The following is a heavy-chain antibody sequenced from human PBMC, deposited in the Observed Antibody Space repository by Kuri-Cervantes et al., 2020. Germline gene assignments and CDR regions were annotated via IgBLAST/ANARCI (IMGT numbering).Heavy chain of an antibody. D-gene: IGHD3-9*01. CDR1: GYTFTSYY. V-gene: IGHV1-46*01. CDR3: ARDDRLTFMLKFNWFDP. CDR2: INPSGGST. J-gene: IGHJ5*02. Sequence: ASVKVSCKASGYTFTSYYMHWVRQAPGQGLEWMGIINPSGGSTSYAQKFQGRVTMTRDTSTSTVYMELSRLRSDDTAVYYCARDDRLTFMLKFNWFDPWGQGTLVTVSS.